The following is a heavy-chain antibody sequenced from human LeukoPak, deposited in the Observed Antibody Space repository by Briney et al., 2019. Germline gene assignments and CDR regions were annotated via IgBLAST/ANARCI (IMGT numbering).Heavy chain of an antibody. D-gene: IGHD3-10*01. J-gene: IGHJ4*02. CDR1: GYTFTGYY. CDR3: ARRQGSGSYYNY. V-gene: IGHV1-2*02. CDR2: INPNSGGT. Sequence: ASVKVSCKASGYTFTGYYMHWVRQAPGQGLEWMGWINPNSGGTNYAQKFQGRVTMTRDTSISTAYMELSRLRSVDTGVYYCARRQGSGSYYNYWGQGTLVTVSS.